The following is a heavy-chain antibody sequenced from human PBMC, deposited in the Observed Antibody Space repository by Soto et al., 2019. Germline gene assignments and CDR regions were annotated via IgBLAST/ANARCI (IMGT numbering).Heavy chain of an antibody. V-gene: IGHV4-61*01. CDR2: IYYTGST. CDR3: ARHAFGSGFYYGMNV. D-gene: IGHD3-10*01. J-gene: IGHJ6*02. Sequence: SETLSLTCTVSGGSVSSGSYYWSWIRQPPGKGLEWLGYIYYTGSTIYNPSLMRRVTISLDTSKNQFSLKLSSVTAADTAVYYCARHAFGSGFYYGMNVWGQGTTVTVSS. CDR1: GGSVSSGSYY.